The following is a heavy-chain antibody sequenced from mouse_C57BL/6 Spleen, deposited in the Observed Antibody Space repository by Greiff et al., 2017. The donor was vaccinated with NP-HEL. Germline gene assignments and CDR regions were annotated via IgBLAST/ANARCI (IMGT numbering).Heavy chain of an antibody. CDR3: ARWLPRGYYAMDY. V-gene: IGHV5-17*01. CDR2: ISSGSSTI. J-gene: IGHJ4*01. D-gene: IGHD2-2*01. Sequence: EVKVVESGGGLVKPGGSLKLSCAASGFTFSDYGMHWVRQAPEKGLEWVAYISSGSSTIYYADTVKGRFTISRDNAKNTLFLQMTSLRSEDTAMYYCARWLPRGYYAMDYWGQGTSVTVSS. CDR1: GFTFSDYG.